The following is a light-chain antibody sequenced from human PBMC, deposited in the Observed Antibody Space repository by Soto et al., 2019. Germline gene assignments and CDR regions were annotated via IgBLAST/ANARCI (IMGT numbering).Light chain of an antibody. Sequence: QSVLTQPPSASGTPGQRVSISCSGSTSNIASYSVDLYQQLPGAAPKLLIYSGDQRPSRVPDRFSGSKSGTSASLAISGLYSEDEADYYCAAWDDRLNADVFGDATKVTVL. CDR3: AAWDDRLNADV. CDR2: SGD. CDR1: TSNIASYS. V-gene: IGLV1-44*01. J-gene: IGLJ1*01.